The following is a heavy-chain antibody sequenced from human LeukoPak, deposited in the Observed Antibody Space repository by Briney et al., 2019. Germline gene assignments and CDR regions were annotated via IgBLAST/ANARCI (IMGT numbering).Heavy chain of an antibody. CDR3: ASSTGYSSGLNAFDI. D-gene: IGHD6-19*01. J-gene: IGHJ3*02. V-gene: IGHV4-59*08. CDR2: IYYSGST. CDR1: GGSISSYY. Sequence: SETLSLTCTVSGGSISSYYWSWIRQPPGKGLEWIGYIYYSGSTNYNPSLKSRVTISVDTSKNQFSLKLSSVTAADTAVYYCASSTGYSSGLNAFDIWGQGTMVTVSS.